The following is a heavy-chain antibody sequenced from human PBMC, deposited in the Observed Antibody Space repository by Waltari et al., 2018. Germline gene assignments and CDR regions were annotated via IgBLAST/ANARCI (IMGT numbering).Heavy chain of an antibody. J-gene: IGHJ4*02. D-gene: IGHD3-16*01. CDR2: VHSDGGT. CDR3: ARRGTYYFDY. CDR1: SYSINTYSYF. Sequence: QLQLQESGPGLVKPSETLSLTCTVSSYSINTYSYFWARIRQPPGKGLEWIGYVHSDGGTYYSPSLKSRVTISIDTSQNQFSLNLNSVTASDTAVYFCARRGTYYFDYWGPGTLVTVSS. V-gene: IGHV4-39*01.